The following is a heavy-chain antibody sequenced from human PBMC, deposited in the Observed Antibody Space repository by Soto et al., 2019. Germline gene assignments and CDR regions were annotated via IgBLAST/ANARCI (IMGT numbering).Heavy chain of an antibody. CDR1: GYTFTGYY. J-gene: IGHJ6*02. D-gene: IGHD1-26*01. CDR2: INPNNGAT. Sequence: ASVKVSCKASGYTFTGYYIHWVRLAPGQGLEWMGWINPNNGATNYAQQFQGRVTMTMDTSIRSAYMDLSRLTSDDTATYWCGRGAILGSMDVWGQGTTVTVSS. CDR3: GRGAILGSMDV. V-gene: IGHV1-2*02.